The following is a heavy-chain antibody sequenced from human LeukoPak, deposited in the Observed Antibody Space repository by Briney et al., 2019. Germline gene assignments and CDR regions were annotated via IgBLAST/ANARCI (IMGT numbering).Heavy chain of an antibody. V-gene: IGHV4-59*01. J-gene: IGHJ4*02. D-gene: IGHD4-23*01. Sequence: PSQTLSLTCTVSGGSISSYYWSWIRQPPGKGLEWIGYIYYSGSTNYNPSLKSRVTISVDTSKNQFSLKLSSVTAADTAVYYCARIEDYGGNSVNYWGQGTLVTVSS. CDR3: ARIEDYGGNSVNY. CDR2: IYYSGST. CDR1: GGSISSYY.